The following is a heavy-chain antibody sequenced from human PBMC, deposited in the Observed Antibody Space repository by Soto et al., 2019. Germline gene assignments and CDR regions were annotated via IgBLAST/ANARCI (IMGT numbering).Heavy chain of an antibody. Sequence: PSETLSLTSTLSGGSISGGGSYCSFISQSAETGLECIGYIYYNRRTPCHPPRHSRVTTSVDTSKNPFSLNLSSVTAADTAVYYCARGTHSIAAAGPSLDYWGQGTLVTVS. CDR2: IYYNRRT. J-gene: IGHJ4*02. D-gene: IGHD6-13*01. CDR3: ARGTHSIAAAGPSLDY. V-gene: IGHV4-31*03. CDR1: GGSISGGGSY.